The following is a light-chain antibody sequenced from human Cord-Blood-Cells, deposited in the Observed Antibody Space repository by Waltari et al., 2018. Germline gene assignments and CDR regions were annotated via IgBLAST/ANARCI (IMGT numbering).Light chain of an antibody. J-gene: IGLJ1*01. CDR1: KLGDKY. CDR2: QDS. V-gene: IGLV3-1*01. Sequence: SYELTQPPSVSVSPGQTASITCSGDKLGDKYACWYQQKPGQSPVLVSYQDSKRPSGIPERFSGSNSGNTATLTNSGTQAMDEADYYCQAWDSSTYVFGTGTKVTVL. CDR3: QAWDSSTYV.